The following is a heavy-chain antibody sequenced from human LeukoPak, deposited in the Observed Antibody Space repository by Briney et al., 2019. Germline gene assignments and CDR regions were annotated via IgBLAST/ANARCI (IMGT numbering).Heavy chain of an antibody. CDR3: ARAQTVDIVATTNLDY. V-gene: IGHV3-11*04. J-gene: IGHJ4*02. Sequence: GGSLRLSCAASGFTFSDYYMSWIRQAPGKGLEWLSYIYGIDSTISYAASVKGRFTISRDNAKNSLYLQMNSLRAEDTAVYYCARAQTVDIVATTNLDYWGQGTLVTVSS. D-gene: IGHD5-12*01. CDR2: IYGIDSTI. CDR1: GFTFSDYY.